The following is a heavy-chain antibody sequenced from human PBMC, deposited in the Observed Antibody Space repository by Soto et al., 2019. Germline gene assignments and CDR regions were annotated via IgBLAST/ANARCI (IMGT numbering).Heavy chain of an antibody. CDR2: MNPNSGNT. CDR1: GYTFTSYD. Sequence: GASVKVSCTSSGYTFTSYDITWVRQATGQRLEWMGWMNPNSGNTGYAQKFKGRVTMTRNTSISTAYMELSSLRSEDTAVYYRARGSTRFGVVPGWGQGNLVTVSS. CDR3: ARGSTRFGVVPG. V-gene: IGHV1-8*01. J-gene: IGHJ1*01. D-gene: IGHD3-3*01.